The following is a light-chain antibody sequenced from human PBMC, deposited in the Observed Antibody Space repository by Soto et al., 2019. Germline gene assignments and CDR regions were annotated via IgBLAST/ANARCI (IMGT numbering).Light chain of an antibody. V-gene: IGKV1-5*03. J-gene: IGKJ1*01. Sequence: DVQMTQSPSSLSASVGDRVTITCRASQSISSWLAWYQQKPGKAPKLLIYKASSLESRVPSRFSGSGSGTEFTLTISSLQPDDFATYYCQQYNSYSPTTFGQGAKVDIK. CDR3: QQYNSYSPTT. CDR1: QSISSW. CDR2: KAS.